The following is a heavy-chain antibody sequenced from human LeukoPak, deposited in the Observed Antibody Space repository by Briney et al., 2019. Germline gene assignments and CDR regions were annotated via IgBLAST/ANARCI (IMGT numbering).Heavy chain of an antibody. CDR1: GYTFTGFY. Sequence: ASVKVSCKASGYTFTGFYMHWVRQAPGQGLEWMGWINPNRGGTNYAQKFQGGVTMTRGTAISTADMELSRLRSDDMGVYYCARGVYCGGDCYPIRGGLYYYGMDVWGQGTTVTVSS. V-gene: IGHV1-2*02. CDR2: INPNRGGT. CDR3: ARGVYCGGDCYPIRGGLYYYGMDV. D-gene: IGHD2-21*02. J-gene: IGHJ6*02.